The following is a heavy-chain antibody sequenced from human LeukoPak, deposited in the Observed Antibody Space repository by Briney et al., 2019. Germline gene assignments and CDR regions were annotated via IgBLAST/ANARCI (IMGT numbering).Heavy chain of an antibody. CDR3: ARETGSAVGSTDFDY. CDR2: IKQDGSEK. CDR1: GFTFSSHW. Sequence: GGSLRLSCAASGFTFSSHWMSWVRQAPGKGLEWVANIKQDGSEKYYVDSVKGRFTISRDNAKNSLYLQMNSLRAEDTAVYYCARETGSAVGSTDFDYWGQGTLVTVSS. V-gene: IGHV3-7*01. D-gene: IGHD4-17*01. J-gene: IGHJ4*02.